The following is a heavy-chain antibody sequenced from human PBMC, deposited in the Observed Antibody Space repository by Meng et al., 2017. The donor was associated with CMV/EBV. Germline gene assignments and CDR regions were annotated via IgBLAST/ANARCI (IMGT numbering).Heavy chain of an antibody. D-gene: IGHD5-24*01. V-gene: IGHV4-59*01. J-gene: IGHJ6*02. Sequence: GSLRLSCTLPGGSISSYYWSWIRQPPGKGLEWIGYIYYSGSTNYNPSLKSRVTISVDTSKNQFSLKLSSVTAADTAVYYCARGVEMATINYYGMDVWGQGTTVTVSS. CDR2: IYYSGST. CDR3: ARGVEMATINYYGMDV. CDR1: GGSISSYY.